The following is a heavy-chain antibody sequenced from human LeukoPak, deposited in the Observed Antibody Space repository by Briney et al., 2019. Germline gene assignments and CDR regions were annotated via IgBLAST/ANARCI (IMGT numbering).Heavy chain of an antibody. CDR2: ISYDGSNK. V-gene: IGHV3-30*18. Sequence: PGRSLRLSCAASGFTFSSYGMHWVRQAPGKGLEWVAVISYDGSNKYYADSVKGRFTISRDNSKNTLYLQMNSLRAEDMAVYYCAKEGEARGFYWGQGTLVTVSS. D-gene: IGHD6-6*01. CDR3: AKEGEARGFY. J-gene: IGHJ4*02. CDR1: GFTFSSYG.